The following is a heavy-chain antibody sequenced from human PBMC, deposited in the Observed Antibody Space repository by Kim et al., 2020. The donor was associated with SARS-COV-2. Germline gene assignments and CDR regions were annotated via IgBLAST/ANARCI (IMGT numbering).Heavy chain of an antibody. CDR2: IKQDGSEK. J-gene: IGHJ4*02. CDR1: GFTFSSYW. V-gene: IGHV3-7*01. D-gene: IGHD5-18*01. CDR3: AREGRLGHSYGQN. Sequence: GGSLRLSCAASGFTFSSYWMSWVRQAPGKGLEWVANIKQDGSEKYYVDSMKGRFTISRDNAKNSLYLQMNSLRAEDTAVYYCAREGRLGHSYGQNWGQGTLVTVSS.